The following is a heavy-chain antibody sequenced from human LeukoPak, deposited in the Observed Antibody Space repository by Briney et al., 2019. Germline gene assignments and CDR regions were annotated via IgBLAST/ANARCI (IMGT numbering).Heavy chain of an antibody. CDR2: INPNSGGT. CDR3: ARDDFSYYYGMDV. V-gene: IGHV1-2*06. J-gene: IGHJ6*02. CDR1: GYTFTGYY. D-gene: IGHD3/OR15-3a*01. Sequence: ASVKVSCKASGYTFTGYYMHWVRQAPGQGLEWMGRINPNSGGTNYAQKFQGRVTMTRDTSISSAYTELSRLRSDDTAVYYCARDDFSYYYGMDVWGQGTTVTVSS.